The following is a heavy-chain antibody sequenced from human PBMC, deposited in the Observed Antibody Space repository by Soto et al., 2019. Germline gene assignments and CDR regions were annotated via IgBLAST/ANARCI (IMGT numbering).Heavy chain of an antibody. CDR2: IYYSGST. Sequence: SETLSLTCTVSGGSISSYYWSWIRQPPGKGLEWIGYIYYSGSTNYNPSLKSRVTISVDTSKNQFSLKLSSVTAADTAVYYCARGEXXVAXPSGYWGQGTLVTVSS. V-gene: IGHV4-59*01. J-gene: IGHJ4*02. CDR3: ARGEXXVAXPSGY. D-gene: IGHD2-15*01. CDR1: GGSISSYY.